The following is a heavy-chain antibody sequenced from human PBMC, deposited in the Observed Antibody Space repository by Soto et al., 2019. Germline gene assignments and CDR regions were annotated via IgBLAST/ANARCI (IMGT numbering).Heavy chain of an antibody. Sequence: XETLSLTCTVSGCSISNYYWGWIRQPPGKGLDWIGYILYSGIANYNPSLESRLSISVDTSKNQFSLKLSSATAADTAVYYCARDPSYYDSSGYYHGTPYGLDVWGQGTTVTVSS. CDR2: ILYSGIA. CDR1: GCSISNYY. D-gene: IGHD3-22*01. J-gene: IGHJ6*02. CDR3: ARDPSYYDSSGYYHGTPYGLDV. V-gene: IGHV4-59*01.